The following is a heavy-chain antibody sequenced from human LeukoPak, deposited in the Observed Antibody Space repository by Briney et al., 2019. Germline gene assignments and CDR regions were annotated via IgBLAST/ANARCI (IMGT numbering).Heavy chain of an antibody. CDR2: ISGSGGST. J-gene: IGHJ1*01. D-gene: IGHD3-22*01. V-gene: IGHV3-23*01. CDR3: AKEGLKTRNVDYYDSSGYYYKYFQH. Sequence: GGSLRLSCAASGFTFSSYAMSWVRQAPGKGLEWVSAISGSGGSTYYADSVKGRFTISRDNSKNTLYLQMNSLRAEDTAVYYCAKEGLKTRNVDYYDSSGYYYKYFQHWGQGTLVTVSS. CDR1: GFTFSSYA.